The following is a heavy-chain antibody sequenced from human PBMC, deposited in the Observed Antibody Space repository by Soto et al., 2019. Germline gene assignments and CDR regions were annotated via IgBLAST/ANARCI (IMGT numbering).Heavy chain of an antibody. J-gene: IGHJ4*02. CDR1: GYTFTSYG. Sequence: ASVKVSCKASGYTFTSYGISWVRQAPGQGLEWMGWISAYNGNTNYAQKLQGRVTMTTDTSTSTAYMELRSLRSDDTAVYYCARVTYYYDSSDYYSRRFDYWGQGTLVTVSS. CDR2: ISAYNGNT. V-gene: IGHV1-18*01. CDR3: ARVTYYYDSSDYYSRRFDY. D-gene: IGHD3-22*01.